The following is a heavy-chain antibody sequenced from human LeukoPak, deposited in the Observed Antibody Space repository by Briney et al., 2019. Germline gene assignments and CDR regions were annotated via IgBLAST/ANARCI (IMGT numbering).Heavy chain of an antibody. J-gene: IGHJ4*02. CDR3: ARWTAQDQTSDHTRGFDY. Sequence: ASVKVSCKASGYTFTSYYMHRVRQAPGQGLEWMGIINPSGGSTSYAQKFQGRVTMTRDTSTSTVYMELSSLRSEDTAVYYCARWTAQDQTSDHTRGFDYWGQGTLVTVSS. D-gene: IGHD2-2*01. CDR2: INPSGGST. CDR1: GYTFTSYY. V-gene: IGHV1-46*01.